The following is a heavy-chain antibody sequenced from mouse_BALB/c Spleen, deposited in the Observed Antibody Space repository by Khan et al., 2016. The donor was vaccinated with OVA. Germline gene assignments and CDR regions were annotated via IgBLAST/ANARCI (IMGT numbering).Heavy chain of an antibody. Sequence: EVQLVESGGGLVQPGGSLKLSCAASGFTFSSNTMSWVRQTPEKRLEWVAYITTGGGNTYYPDNVKGRFTISRDNAKNTLYLQMSSLKSEDTALYYCARIPTFITTALDYWGQGTSVTVSS. J-gene: IGHJ4*01. CDR3: ARIPTFITTALDY. V-gene: IGHV5-12-2*01. CDR2: ITTGGGNT. D-gene: IGHD1-2*01. CDR1: GFTFSSNT.